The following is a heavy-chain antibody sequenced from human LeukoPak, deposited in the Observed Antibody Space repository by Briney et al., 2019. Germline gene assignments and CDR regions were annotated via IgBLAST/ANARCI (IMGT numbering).Heavy chain of an antibody. V-gene: IGHV3-21*01. J-gene: IGHJ4*02. Sequence: PGGSLRLSCAASGFTFSSYSMNWVRQAPGKGLEWVSSISSSSSYIYYADSVKGRFTISRDNAKNSLSLQMNSLRAEDTAVYYCARAITNYGYTFDYWGQGTLVTVSS. CDR3: ARAITNYGYTFDY. CDR2: ISSSSSYI. CDR1: GFTFSSYS. D-gene: IGHD5-18*01.